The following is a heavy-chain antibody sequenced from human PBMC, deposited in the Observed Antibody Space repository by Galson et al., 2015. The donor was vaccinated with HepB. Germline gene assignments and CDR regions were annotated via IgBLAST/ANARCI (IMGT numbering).Heavy chain of an antibody. Sequence: SLRLSCAASGFTFSSYWMHWVRQAPGKGLVWVSCINSDGSSTSYADSVKGRFTISRDNAKNTLYLQMNSLRAEDTAVYYCARDFRPLEVLTPGYWGQGTLVTVSP. CDR2: INSDGSST. CDR3: ARDFRPLEVLTPGY. J-gene: IGHJ4*02. CDR1: GFTFSSYW. V-gene: IGHV3-74*01. D-gene: IGHD2-8*01.